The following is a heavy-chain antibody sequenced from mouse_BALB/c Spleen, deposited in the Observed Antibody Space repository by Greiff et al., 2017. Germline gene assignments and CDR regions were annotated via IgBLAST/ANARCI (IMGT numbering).Heavy chain of an antibody. D-gene: IGHD1-1*01. J-gene: IGHJ4*01. CDR2: ISSGGSYT. V-gene: IGHV5-6*01. CDR1: GFTFSSYG. Sequence: EVQLVESGGDLVKPGGSLKLSCAASGFTFSSYGMSWVRQTPDKRLEWVATISSGGSYTYYPDSVKGRFTISRDNAKNTLYLQMSSLKSEDTAMYYCARCYYGSYYAMDYWGQGTSVTVSS. CDR3: ARCYYGSYYAMDY.